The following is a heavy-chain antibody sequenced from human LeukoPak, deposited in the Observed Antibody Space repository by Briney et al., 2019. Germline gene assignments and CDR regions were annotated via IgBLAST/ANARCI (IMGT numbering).Heavy chain of an antibody. D-gene: IGHD1-26*01. Sequence: PGXXLRLSCAASGFTFSSYWMHWVRQAPGKGLVWVSRINSDGSSTIYADSVKGRFTISRDNAKNTLYLQMNSLRAEDTAVYYCARGAVGARVYYFDYWGQGTLVTVSS. J-gene: IGHJ4*02. CDR2: INSDGSST. CDR1: GFTFSSYW. V-gene: IGHV3-74*01. CDR3: ARGAVGARVYYFDY.